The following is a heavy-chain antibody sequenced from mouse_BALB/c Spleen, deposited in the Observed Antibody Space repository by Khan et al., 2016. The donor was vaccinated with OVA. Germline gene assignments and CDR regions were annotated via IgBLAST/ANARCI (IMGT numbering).Heavy chain of an antibody. J-gene: IGHJ3*01. CDR1: GYTFPSYT. V-gene: IGHV1-4*01. Sequence: QVQLKESGAELARPGASVKMSCKASGYTFPSYTIHWIKERPGQGLEWIGYINPRNGYTNYNQKFKDKATLHPAKSSTTAYLQLSSLTSDDSAVYNCVRDGAYHRNDGWFAYWGQGTLVTVSA. D-gene: IGHD2-14*01. CDR3: VRDGAYHRNDGWFAY. CDR2: INPRNGYT.